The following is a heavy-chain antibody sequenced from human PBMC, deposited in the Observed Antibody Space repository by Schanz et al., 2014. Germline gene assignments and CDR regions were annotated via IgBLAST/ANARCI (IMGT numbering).Heavy chain of an antibody. CDR1: GYSFTDYA. CDR2: ISGYNGDT. Sequence: QVQLVQSGVEVKRPGASVRVSCKASGYSFTDYAIHWVRQAPGQGLEWMGWISGYNGDTNYAPKFQDRVTMTRDTSTSTVYMELSSLRSEDTAVYYCARAPVAVGPYHYYMDVWGKGTTVTVSS. V-gene: IGHV1-18*01. J-gene: IGHJ6*03. D-gene: IGHD1-26*01. CDR3: ARAPVAVGPYHYYMDV.